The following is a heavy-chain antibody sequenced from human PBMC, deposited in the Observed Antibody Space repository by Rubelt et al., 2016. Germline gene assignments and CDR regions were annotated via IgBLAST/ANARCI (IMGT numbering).Heavy chain of an antibody. Sequence: WMGIINPSGGSTSYAQKFQGRVTMTRDTSTSTVYMELSSLRSEDTAVYYCARDLALGEPYGMDVWGQGTTVLVS. V-gene: IGHV1-46*01. CDR2: INPSGGST. D-gene: IGHD3-16*01. J-gene: IGHJ6*02. CDR3: ARDLALGEPYGMDV.